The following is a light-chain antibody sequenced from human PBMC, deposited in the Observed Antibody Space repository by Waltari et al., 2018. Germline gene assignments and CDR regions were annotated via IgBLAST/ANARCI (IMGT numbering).Light chain of an antibody. Sequence: QSALTQPASVSGSPGQSITISCTGTNGDVGPSNLVPGYPQHPGEVPKLIIYEVTKRPSGVSNRFSGSKSGNTASLTISGLQAEDAADYYCCSYAGGRTFPYVFGTGTKVTVL. CDR1: NGDVGPSNL. J-gene: IGLJ1*01. CDR2: EVT. CDR3: CSYAGGRTFPYV. V-gene: IGLV2-23*02.